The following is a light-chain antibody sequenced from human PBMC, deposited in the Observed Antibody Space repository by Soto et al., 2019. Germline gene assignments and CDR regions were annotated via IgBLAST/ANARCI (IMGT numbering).Light chain of an antibody. CDR1: PNINNN. CDR3: QQYIGGA. V-gene: IGKV3-15*01. J-gene: IGKJ1*01. Sequence: EIVMTQSPGTLSVSPGETATLSCRASPNINNNLAWYQQKPVQTPRLLIYGASTSATGIPARFSGSGSGTEFTLTISSLQSEDFAIYYGQQYIGGAFGQGTKVDIK. CDR2: GAS.